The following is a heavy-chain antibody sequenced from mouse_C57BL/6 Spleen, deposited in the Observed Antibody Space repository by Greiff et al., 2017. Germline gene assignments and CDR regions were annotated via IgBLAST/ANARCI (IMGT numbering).Heavy chain of an antibody. Sequence: EVMLVESGEGLVKPGGSLKLSCAASGFTFGSYAMSWVRQTPEKRLEWVAYISSGGDYIYYADSVKGRFTISRDNARNTLYLQMSSLKSEDTAMYYCTRGGYYGSMDYWGQGTSVTVSS. CDR3: TRGGYYGSMDY. CDR2: ISSGGDYI. CDR1: GFTFGSYA. V-gene: IGHV5-9-1*02. D-gene: IGHD1-1*01. J-gene: IGHJ4*01.